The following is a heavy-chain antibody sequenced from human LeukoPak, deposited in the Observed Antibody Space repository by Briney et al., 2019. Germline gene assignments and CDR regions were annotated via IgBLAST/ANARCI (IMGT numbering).Heavy chain of an antibody. D-gene: IGHD3-22*01. Sequence: GGSLRLSCAASGFTSSSYAMSWVRQAPGKGLEWVSAISGSGGSTYYADSVKGRFTISRDNSKNTLYLQMNSLRAEDTAVYYCAKADNYDSSPYYFDYWGQGTLVTVSS. CDR1: GFTSSSYA. CDR3: AKADNYDSSPYYFDY. CDR2: ISGSGGST. V-gene: IGHV3-23*01. J-gene: IGHJ4*02.